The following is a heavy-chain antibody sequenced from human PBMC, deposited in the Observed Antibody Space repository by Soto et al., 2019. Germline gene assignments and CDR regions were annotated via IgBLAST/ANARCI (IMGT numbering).Heavy chain of an antibody. CDR2: ISGSGGST. J-gene: IGHJ4*02. V-gene: IGHV3-23*01. CDR1: GFTFSSYA. Sequence: EVQLLESGGGLVQPGGSLRLSCAASGFTFSSYAMSWVRQAAGKGLEWVSAISGSGGSTYYADSVKGRFTISRDNSKNTLYLQMNSLRAEDTAVYYCARILPPDQDLDYWGQGTLVTVSS. CDR3: ARILPPDQDLDY.